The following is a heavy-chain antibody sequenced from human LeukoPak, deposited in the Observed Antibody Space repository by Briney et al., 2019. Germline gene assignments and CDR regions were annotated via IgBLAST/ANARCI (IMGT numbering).Heavy chain of an antibody. D-gene: IGHD6-13*01. J-gene: IGHJ4*02. V-gene: IGHV3-21*01. CDR2: ISSSSSYM. CDR3: ARGSIAAAGTAPYFDY. CDR1: GFTFNTYS. Sequence: GGSLRLSCAASGFTFNTYSMNWVRQAPGKGLEWVSCISSSSSYMYYADSVRGRFTISRDNAKRSLYLQMNSLRAEDTAVYYCARGSIAAAGTAPYFDYWGQGTLVTVSS.